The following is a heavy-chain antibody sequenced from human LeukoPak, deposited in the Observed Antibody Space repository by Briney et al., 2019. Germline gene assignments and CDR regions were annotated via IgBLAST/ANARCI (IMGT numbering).Heavy chain of an antibody. D-gene: IGHD1-26*01. J-gene: IGHJ4*02. CDR1: GFTFSNYA. Sequence: PGGSLRLSCAASGFTFSNYAMHWVRQAPGKGLEWVAVISYDGSNKYYADSVKGRFTISRDNSKNTLYLQMNSLRAEDTAVYYCGRGPYSGSPYYFDYWGQGTLVTVSS. CDR3: GRGPYSGSPYYFDY. V-gene: IGHV3-30*04. CDR2: ISYDGSNK.